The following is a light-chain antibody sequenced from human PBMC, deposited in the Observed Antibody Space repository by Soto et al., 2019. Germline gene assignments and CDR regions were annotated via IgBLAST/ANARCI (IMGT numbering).Light chain of an antibody. V-gene: IGKV2D-29*02. CDR2: GVS. CDR1: QSLLYSDGKTY. Sequence: EIVLTQTPLSLSVTPGQPASISCRSSQSLLYSDGKTYLDWYLQKAGQSPQLLIYGVSNRFAGVPDRFSGSGSGTDFTLKISRVEAEDVGVYYCMQSVQAPWTFGQGTKVEIK. CDR3: MQSVQAPWT. J-gene: IGKJ1*01.